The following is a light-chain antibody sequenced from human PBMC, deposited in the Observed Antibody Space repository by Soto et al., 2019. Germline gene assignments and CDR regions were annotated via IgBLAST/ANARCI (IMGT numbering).Light chain of an antibody. CDR1: RGIGDR. CDR2: AAS. J-gene: IGKJ5*01. Sequence: DIQMTQSPSSLSAVVGDRVTITFRASRGIGDRLAWFQQKPGKAPQFLIQAASNLQSGVPSRFSGSGSGSDFTLTISSLQPEDFASYYCQQSYLTPITFGQGTRLEIK. V-gene: IGKV1-39*01. CDR3: QQSYLTPIT.